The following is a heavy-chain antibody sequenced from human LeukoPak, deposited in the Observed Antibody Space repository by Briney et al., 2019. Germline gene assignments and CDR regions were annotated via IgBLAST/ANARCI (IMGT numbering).Heavy chain of an antibody. CDR3: AKDIQEYSSGWYVDY. CDR1: GFTFSNYG. J-gene: IGHJ4*02. Sequence: GGSLRLSCAASGFTFSNYGMHWVRQAPGKGLEWVAVIWYDGSNRYYADSVKGRFTISRDNSKNTLYLQMNSLRAEDTAVYCCAKDIQEYSSGWYVDYWGQGTLVTVSS. CDR2: IWYDGSNR. D-gene: IGHD6-19*01. V-gene: IGHV3-33*06.